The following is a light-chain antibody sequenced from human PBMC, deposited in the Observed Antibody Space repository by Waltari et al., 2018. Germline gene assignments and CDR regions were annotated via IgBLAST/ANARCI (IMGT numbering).Light chain of an antibody. V-gene: IGKV1-5*03. Sequence: DIQMTQSPSTLSASVGDRVTIPCRASQSITTWVAWYQQKPGKAPKPLIYKASSLGSGVPSRFSGSGSGTEFTLTISSLQPDDFATYFCQYSTTFGQGTKVEIK. CDR3: QYSTT. J-gene: IGKJ1*01. CDR1: QSITTW. CDR2: KAS.